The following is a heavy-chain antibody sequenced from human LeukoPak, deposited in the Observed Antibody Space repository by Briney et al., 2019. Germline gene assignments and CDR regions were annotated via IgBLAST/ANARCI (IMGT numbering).Heavy chain of an antibody. CDR1: GFTFSGSA. J-gene: IGHJ3*02. CDR3: TMAPYYDILTGDDAFDI. D-gene: IGHD3-9*01. V-gene: IGHV3-73*01. Sequence: PGGSLKLSCAASGFTFSGSAMHWVRQASGKGLEWVGRIGSKANSYATAYAASVKGRFTISRDDSKNTAYLQMNSLKTEDTAVYYCTMAPYYDILTGDDAFDIWGQGTMVTVSS. CDR2: IGSKANSYAT.